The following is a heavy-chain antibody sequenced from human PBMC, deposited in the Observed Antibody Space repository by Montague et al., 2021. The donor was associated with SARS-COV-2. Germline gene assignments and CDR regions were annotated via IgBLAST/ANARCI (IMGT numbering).Heavy chain of an antibody. D-gene: IGHD3-9*01. V-gene: IGHV4-39*01. CDR1: GDSISSSHTY. CDR2: VAYSGST. Sequence: SETLSLTCSVSGDSISSSHTYWGWIRQPPGKGLEWVGCVAYSGSTXYNPSLQRRVTISVDTSKSQFSLKLNSVTAADTAVYYCARSQLYYDLLTGFSESYYCDIGGQGTLATVSS. J-gene: IGHJ1*01. CDR3: ARSQLYYDLLTGFSESYYCDI.